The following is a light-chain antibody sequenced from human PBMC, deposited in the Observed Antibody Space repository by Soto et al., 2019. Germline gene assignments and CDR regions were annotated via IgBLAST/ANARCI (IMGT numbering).Light chain of an antibody. V-gene: IGKV3-20*01. CDR2: GAS. CDR3: QQYGSLSWT. CDR1: QSVSSY. J-gene: IGKJ1*01. Sequence: EIVLTQSPATLSLSPGERATLSCRASQSVSSYLAWYQFKPGQAPRIIIFGASGRATGIPDRFSGSGSGTDFTLTISRLEPEDFAVYYCQQYGSLSWTFGQGTKVDI.